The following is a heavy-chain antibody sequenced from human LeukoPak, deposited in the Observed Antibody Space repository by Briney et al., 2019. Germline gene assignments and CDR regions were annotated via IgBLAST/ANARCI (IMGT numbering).Heavy chain of an antibody. D-gene: IGHD3-22*01. J-gene: IGHJ4*02. V-gene: IGHV3-30-3*01. CDR2: ISYDGSNK. CDR1: GFTFSSNA. Sequence: GGSLRLSCAASGFTFSSNAMHWVRQAPGKGLEWVAVISYDGSNKYYADSVKGRFTISRDNSKNTLYLQMNSLRAEDTAVYYCASTPEWLLLPDWGQGTLVTVSS. CDR3: ASTPEWLLLPD.